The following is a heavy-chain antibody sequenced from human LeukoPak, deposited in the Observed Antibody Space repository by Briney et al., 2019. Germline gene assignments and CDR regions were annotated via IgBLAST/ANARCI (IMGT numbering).Heavy chain of an antibody. CDR3: ARLRGDFYYYMDV. J-gene: IGHJ6*03. V-gene: IGHV4-61*02. CDR1: GGSISSGGYY. CDR2: IYTSGNT. D-gene: IGHD3-10*01. Sequence: SETLSLTCTVSGGSISSGGYYWSWIRQPAGKGLEWIGRIYTSGNTNYNPSLKSRATISVDTSKNQFSLELSSVTAADTAVYYCARLRGDFYYYMDVWGKGTTVTVSS.